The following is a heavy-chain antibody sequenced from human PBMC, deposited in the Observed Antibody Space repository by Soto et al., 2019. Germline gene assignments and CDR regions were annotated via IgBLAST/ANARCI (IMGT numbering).Heavy chain of an antibody. D-gene: IGHD3-16*02. Sequence: EVQLVESGGDLVKPGGSLRLSCAASGSTFSNAWMTWVRQAPGKGLEWVGHIKSKTDGGTTHYAAPVEGRFTISRDDSKNTQYLHMNSVKTENTAVYYCTTDDYIWGTDRSTWAYWDQGTLVTVYS. J-gene: IGHJ4*02. CDR3: TTDDYIWGTDRSTWAY. CDR1: GSTFSNAW. CDR2: IKSKTDGGTT. V-gene: IGHV3-15*01.